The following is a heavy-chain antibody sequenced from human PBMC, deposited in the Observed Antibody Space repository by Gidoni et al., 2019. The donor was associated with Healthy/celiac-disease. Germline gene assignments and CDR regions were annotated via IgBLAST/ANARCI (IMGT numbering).Heavy chain of an antibody. V-gene: IGHV3-33*01. CDR3: AREYSDFWSGYDIGGYYYYYGMDV. CDR1: GFTFSSYG. J-gene: IGHJ6*02. D-gene: IGHD3-3*01. CDR2: IWYDGSNK. Sequence: QVQLVESGGGVVQPGRSLRLSCAASGFTFSSYGMHWVRQAPGKGLEWVAVIWYDGSNKYYADSVKGRFTISRDNSKNTLYLQMNSLRAEDTAVYYCAREYSDFWSGYDIGGYYYYYGMDVWGQGTTVTVSS.